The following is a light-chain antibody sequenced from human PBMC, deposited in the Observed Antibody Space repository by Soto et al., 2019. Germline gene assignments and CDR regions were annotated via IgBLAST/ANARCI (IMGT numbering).Light chain of an antibody. CDR2: DVS. Sequence: QSVLTQPASVSGSPGQSITISCTGVSSDSGGYQYVSWYQQHPGKAPKLLIYDVSNRPSGVSNRFSGSESGTTASLIISGLQADDEADYNCSSFRSSSRLAVFATGTKVTV. CDR3: SSFRSSSRLAV. CDR1: SSDSGGYQY. J-gene: IGLJ1*01. V-gene: IGLV2-14*03.